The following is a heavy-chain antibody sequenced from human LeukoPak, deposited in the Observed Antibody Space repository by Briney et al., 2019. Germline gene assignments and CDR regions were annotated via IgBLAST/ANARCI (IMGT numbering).Heavy chain of an antibody. D-gene: IGHD3-22*01. CDR3: ARDNRPRYYDSSGYYYPPDY. CDR1: GFTFSSYS. CDR2: ISSSSSYI. J-gene: IGHJ4*02. V-gene: IGHV3-21*01. Sequence: GGSLRLSCAASGFTFSSYSMNWVRRAPGKGLEWVSSISSSSSYIYYADSVKGRFTISRDNAKNSLYLQMNSLRAEDTAVYYCARDNRPRYYDSSGYYYPPDYWGQGTLVTVSS.